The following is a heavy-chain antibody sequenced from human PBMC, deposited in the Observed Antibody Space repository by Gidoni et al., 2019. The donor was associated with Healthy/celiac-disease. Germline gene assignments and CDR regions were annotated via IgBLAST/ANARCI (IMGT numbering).Heavy chain of an antibody. CDR2: INSEGSST. D-gene: IGHD2-15*01. CDR3: ARGRISDCSGGSCYTWGEVDFDY. J-gene: IGHJ4*02. Sequence: EVQLVEPGGGVVQPGGALRLSCADSGVTFSSYSMHWVRQAPGKGLVWVSRINSEGSSTSYADSVTGRFTISRDNAKNTLYLQMNSRRAEDTAVYYCARGRISDCSGGSCYTWGEVDFDYWGQGTLVTVSS. V-gene: IGHV3-74*01. CDR1: GVTFSSYS.